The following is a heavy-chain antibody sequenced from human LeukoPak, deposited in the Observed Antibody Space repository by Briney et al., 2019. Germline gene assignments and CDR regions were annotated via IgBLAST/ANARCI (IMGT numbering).Heavy chain of an antibody. Sequence: ASVKVSCKASGYTFTGYYMHWVRQAPGQGLEWMAWINPNSGDTNYEQKFRGRVTLTRATSISTTYMELSRLRSDDTAVYYCVRDRGTGWEIDYRGQGTLVTVSS. D-gene: IGHD1-26*01. CDR1: GYTFTGYY. CDR3: VRDRGTGWEIDY. V-gene: IGHV1-2*02. J-gene: IGHJ4*02. CDR2: INPNSGDT.